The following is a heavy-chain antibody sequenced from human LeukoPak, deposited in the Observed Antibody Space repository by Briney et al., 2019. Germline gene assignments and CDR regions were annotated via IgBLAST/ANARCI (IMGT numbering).Heavy chain of an antibody. J-gene: IGHJ1*01. Sequence: GGSLRLSCAASGFTFSSYAMHWVRQAPGKGLEWVAVISYDGSNKYYADSVKGRFTISRDNSKNTLYLQMNSLRAEDTAVYYCAKDPQGSGWPAQYFQHWGQGTLVTVSS. D-gene: IGHD6-19*01. V-gene: IGHV3-30-3*01. CDR2: ISYDGSNK. CDR1: GFTFSSYA. CDR3: AKDPQGSGWPAQYFQH.